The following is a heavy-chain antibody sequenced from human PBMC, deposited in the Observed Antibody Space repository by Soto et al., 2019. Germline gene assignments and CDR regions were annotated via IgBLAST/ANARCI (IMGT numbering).Heavy chain of an antibody. Sequence: VGSLRLSCPASGLTFRNYGMHWVRQAPGKGLEWVAVISSDGRKTYYADSVRGRFTISRDNSKNTVYLQMNSLRAEDTAAYYCAKETLRYYALDVWGQGTTVTVSS. CDR3: AKETLRYYALDV. V-gene: IGHV3-30*18. CDR2: ISSDGRKT. CDR1: GLTFRNYG. J-gene: IGHJ6*02.